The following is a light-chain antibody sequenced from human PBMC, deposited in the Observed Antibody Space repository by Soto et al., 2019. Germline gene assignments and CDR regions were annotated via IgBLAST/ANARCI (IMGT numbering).Light chain of an antibody. CDR2: GAS. CDR3: QQYNNWPWT. J-gene: IGKJ1*01. Sequence: EIVLTQSPATLSLSPGERAPLSCRASQSVSSYLAWYQQKPGQAPRLLIYGASTRATGIPARFSGSGSGTEFTLTISSLQSEDFAVYYCQQYNNWPWTVGQGTKVDIK. CDR1: QSVSSY. V-gene: IGKV3-15*01.